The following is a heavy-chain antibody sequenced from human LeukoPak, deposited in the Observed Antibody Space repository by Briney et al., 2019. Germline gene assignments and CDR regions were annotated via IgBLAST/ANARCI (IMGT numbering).Heavy chain of an antibody. J-gene: IGHJ6*03. CDR3: ARGPSITMVRGGQWYYYMDV. CDR1: GYTFTRYY. V-gene: IGHV1-46*01. CDR2: INPSGGST. Sequence: ASVKVSCKASGYTFTRYYMHWVRQATGQGREWMGIINPSGGSTNYAQKFQGRVTMTRDTSTNTVYMELSSLRSEDTAVYYCARGPSITMVRGGQWYYYMDVWGKGTTVTISS. D-gene: IGHD3-10*01.